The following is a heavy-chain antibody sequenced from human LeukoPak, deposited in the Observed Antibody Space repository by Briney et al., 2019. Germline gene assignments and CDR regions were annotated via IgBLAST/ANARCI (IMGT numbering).Heavy chain of an antibody. CDR2: INHSGST. J-gene: IGHJ6*03. CDR3: ARVLRYWDYMDV. CDR1: GGSFSGYY. V-gene: IGHV4-34*01. Sequence: SETLSLTCAVYGGSFSGYYWSWIRQPPGKGLEWIGEINHSGSTNYNPSLKSRVTISVDTSKNQFSLKLSSVTAADTAVYYCARVLRYWDYMDVWGKGTTVTVSS. D-gene: IGHD3-9*01.